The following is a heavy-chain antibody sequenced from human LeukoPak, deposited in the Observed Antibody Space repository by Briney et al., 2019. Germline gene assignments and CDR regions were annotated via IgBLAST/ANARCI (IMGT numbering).Heavy chain of an antibody. CDR1: RFTFSTYS. CDR2: ISTSGSRI. J-gene: IGHJ4*02. CDR3: ARMNYVSSGWGAPFDS. Sequence: GGSLRLSCAASRFTFSTYSMNWVRQTPGRGLEWVSYISTSGSRIDYADSVKGRFTISRDNAKNSLYLQMNSLRAEDTAVYYCARMNYVSSGWGAPFDSWGQGTLVTVSS. V-gene: IGHV3-48*04. D-gene: IGHD1-7*01.